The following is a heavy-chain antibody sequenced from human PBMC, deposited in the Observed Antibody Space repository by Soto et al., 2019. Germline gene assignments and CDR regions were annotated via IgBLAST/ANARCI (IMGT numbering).Heavy chain of an antibody. CDR1: GGSVSSGSYY. V-gene: IGHV4-61*01. J-gene: IGHJ5*02. CDR3: AREVKYYYDSSGYYP. CDR2: IYYSGST. D-gene: IGHD3-22*01. Sequence: QVQLQESGPGLVKPSETLSLTCTVSGGSVSSGSYYWSWIRQPPGKGLEWIGYIYYSGSTNYNPSLKSRVTISVDTSKNQFSLKLSSVTAADTAVYYCAREVKYYYDSSGYYPWGQGTLVTVSS.